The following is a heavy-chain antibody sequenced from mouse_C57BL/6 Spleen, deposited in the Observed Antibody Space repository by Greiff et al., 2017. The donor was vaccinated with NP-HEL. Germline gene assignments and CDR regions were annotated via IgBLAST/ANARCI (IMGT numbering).Heavy chain of an antibody. CDR1: GFTFSDYY. CDR2: INYDGSST. J-gene: IGHJ1*03. CDR3: ARRYSNWYFDV. V-gene: IGHV5-16*02. D-gene: IGHD2-5*01. Sequence: EVMLVESEGGLVQPGSSMKLSCTASGFTFSDYYMAWVRQVPEKGLEWVANINYDGSSTYYLDSLKSRFIISRDNAKNILYLQMSSLKSEDTATYYCARRYSNWYFDVWGTGTTVTVSS.